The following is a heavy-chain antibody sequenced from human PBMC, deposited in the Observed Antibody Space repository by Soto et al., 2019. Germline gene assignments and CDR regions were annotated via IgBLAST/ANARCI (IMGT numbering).Heavy chain of an antibody. Sequence: SETLSLTCSVSGGSISSYFWNWVRQSPGKGPEWIGYIYYNGSTNYNPSLKSRVTISVDTSKNQFSLKLSSVTAADTAVYYCARGLSDRMSSSVDYWGQGTLVTVSS. V-gene: IGHV4-59*12. CDR3: ARGLSDRMSSSVDY. D-gene: IGHD6-13*01. CDR1: GGSISSYF. CDR2: IYYNGST. J-gene: IGHJ4*02.